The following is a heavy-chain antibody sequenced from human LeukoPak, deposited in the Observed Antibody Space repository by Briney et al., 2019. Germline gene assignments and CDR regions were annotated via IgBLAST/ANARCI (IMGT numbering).Heavy chain of an antibody. Sequence: SETLSLTCTVSGGSISSGGYYWSWIRQHPGKGLEWIGYIYYSGSTYYNPSLKSRVTISVDTSKNQFSLKLSSVTAADTAVYYCAKFGYGSGSYISLVDVWDKGTTVTVSS. D-gene: IGHD3-10*01. CDR1: GGSISSGGYY. V-gene: IGHV4-31*03. CDR2: IYYSGST. J-gene: IGHJ6*04. CDR3: AKFGYGSGSYISLVDV.